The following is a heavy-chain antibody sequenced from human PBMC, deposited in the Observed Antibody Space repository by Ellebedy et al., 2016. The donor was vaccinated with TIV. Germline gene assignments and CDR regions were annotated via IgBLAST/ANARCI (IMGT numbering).Heavy chain of an antibody. D-gene: IGHD5-18*01. V-gene: IGHV3-23*01. CDR3: ASYYGNSYGFDY. Sequence: GESLKISCAASGFAFSSYGMTWVRQAPGKGLEWVSGITNSGTSTYYADSAKGRFTISRDNSKNTMYMQMNILRTEDTAVYYCASYYGNSYGFDYWGQGTLVTVSS. CDR2: ITNSGTST. CDR1: GFAFSSYG. J-gene: IGHJ4*02.